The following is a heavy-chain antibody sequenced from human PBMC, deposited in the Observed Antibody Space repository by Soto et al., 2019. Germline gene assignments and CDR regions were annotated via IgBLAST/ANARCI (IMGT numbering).Heavy chain of an antibody. CDR2: INHSGST. D-gene: IGHD4-17*01. J-gene: IGHJ4*02. CDR3: ARSYGGNSTHFCDY. Sequence: QVQLQQWGAGLLKPSETLSLTCAVYGGSFSGYYWSWIRQPPGKGLEWIGEINHSGSTNYNPSLKSRVTIAVDTSKNQFSLKLSSVTAADTAVYYCARSYGGNSTHFCDYWGQGTLVTVSS. V-gene: IGHV4-34*01. CDR1: GGSFSGYY.